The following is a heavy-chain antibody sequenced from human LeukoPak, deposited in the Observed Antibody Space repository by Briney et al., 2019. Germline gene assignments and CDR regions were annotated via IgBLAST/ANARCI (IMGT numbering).Heavy chain of an antibody. D-gene: IGHD2-2*01. V-gene: IGHV4-39*02. CDR1: GGSISSSSYY. CDR3: ARRNVVVPATMARAFDI. Sequence: SETLSLTCTVSGGSISSSSYYWGWIRQPPGKGLEWIGSGSYSGSTYYNPSLKSRVTMSVDTSKNHFSLKLSSVTAADTAVYYCARRNVVVPATMARAFDIWGQGTMVTVSS. J-gene: IGHJ3*02. CDR2: GSYSGST.